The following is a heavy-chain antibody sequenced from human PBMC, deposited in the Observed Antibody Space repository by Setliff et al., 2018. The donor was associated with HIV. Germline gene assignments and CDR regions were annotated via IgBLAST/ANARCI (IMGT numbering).Heavy chain of an antibody. D-gene: IGHD3-9*01. CDR1: GGTFSSYA. Sequence: VASVKVSCKASGGTFSSYAISWVRQAPGQGLEWMGGIIPILGIANYAQKFQGRVTITADESTSTAYMELSSLRSEDTAVYYCARGRSRYFDWLPSTLSYYFDYWGQGTLVTVS. V-gene: IGHV1-69*10. CDR2: IIPILGIA. CDR3: ARGRSRYFDWLPSTLSYYFDY. J-gene: IGHJ4*02.